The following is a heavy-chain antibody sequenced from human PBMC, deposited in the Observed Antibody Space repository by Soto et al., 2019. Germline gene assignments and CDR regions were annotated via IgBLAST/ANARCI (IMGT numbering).Heavy chain of an antibody. Sequence: GGSLRLSCAASGFTFSSYAMSWVRQAPGKGLEWVSSISGSGGSIYYADSVKGRFTISRDNSKNTLYLQMNSLRAEDTAVYYCANRAVPAAVYYFDYWGHGTLVTVSS. V-gene: IGHV3-23*01. J-gene: IGHJ4*01. D-gene: IGHD2-2*01. CDR1: GFTFSSYA. CDR2: ISGSGGSI. CDR3: ANRAVPAAVYYFDY.